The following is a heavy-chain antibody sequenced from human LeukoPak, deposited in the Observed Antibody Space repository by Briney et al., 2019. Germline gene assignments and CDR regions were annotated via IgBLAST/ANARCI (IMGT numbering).Heavy chain of an antibody. CDR3: ARETYAEYSSSPDLYYFDY. J-gene: IGHJ4*02. V-gene: IGHV1-46*01. CDR1: GYTFTSYY. Sequence: ASVTVSLKASGYTFTSYYMHWVRQAPGQGVGGMGVINPSGGRTSYAQKFQGRVTMTRDMSTSTVYMELSSLRSEDTAVYYCARETYAEYSSSPDLYYFDYWGQGTLVSVSS. D-gene: IGHD6-6*01. CDR2: INPSGGRT.